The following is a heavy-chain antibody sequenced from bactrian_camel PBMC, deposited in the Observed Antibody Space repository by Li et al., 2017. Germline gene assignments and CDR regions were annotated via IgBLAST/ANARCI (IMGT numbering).Heavy chain of an antibody. J-gene: IGHJ4*01. CDR3: AANTIFRGAHRVPWSEDVAY. V-gene: IGHV3S54*01. CDR1: GGLLRNFC. Sequence: HVQLVESGGGSVNSGGSLRLSCVVSGGLLRNFCMGWFRQSPGNEREGVAAIFTGSGRDYYAASVTGRFTISQDNTKTTVYLQMDNLQPEDTAIYYCAANTIFRGAHRVPWSEDVAYWGQGTQVTVS. D-gene: IGHD5*01. CDR2: IFTGSGRD.